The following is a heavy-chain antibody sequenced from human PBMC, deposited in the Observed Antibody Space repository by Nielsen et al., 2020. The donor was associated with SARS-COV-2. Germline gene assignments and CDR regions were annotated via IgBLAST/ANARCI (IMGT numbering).Heavy chain of an antibody. Sequence: GSLRLSCAVYGGSFSGYYWSWIRQPPGKGLEWIGEINHRGSTNYNPALKSRVTISVDTSKNQFSLKMTSVTAADTAVYYCARGGSYSSWYFDLWGRGTLVTVSS. CDR3: ARGGSYSSWYFDL. D-gene: IGHD3-10*01. J-gene: IGHJ2*01. CDR1: GGSFSGYY. CDR2: INHRGST. V-gene: IGHV4-34*01.